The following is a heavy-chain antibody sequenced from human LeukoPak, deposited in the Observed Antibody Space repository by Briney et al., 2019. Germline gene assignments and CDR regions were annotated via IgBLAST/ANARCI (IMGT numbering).Heavy chain of an antibody. V-gene: IGHV1-2*02. Sequence: ASVKVSCKASGYTFTTYAINWVRQAPGQGLEWMGWINPNSGGTNYAQKFQGRVTMTRDTSISTAYMELSRLRSDDTAVYYCARFRVGATLDYWGQGTLVTVSS. CDR1: GYTFTTYA. D-gene: IGHD1-26*01. CDR2: INPNSGGT. J-gene: IGHJ4*02. CDR3: ARFRVGATLDY.